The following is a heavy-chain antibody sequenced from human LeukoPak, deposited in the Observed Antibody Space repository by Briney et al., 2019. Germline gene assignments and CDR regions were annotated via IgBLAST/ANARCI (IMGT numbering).Heavy chain of an antibody. V-gene: IGHV3-23*01. CDR2: ISGSGGST. CDR3: AKSLFYCSGGSCYLNLHYYYYGMDV. Sequence: GGSLRLSCAASGFTFSSYAMSWVRQAPGKGLEWVSAISGSGGSTYYADSVKGRFTISRDNSKNTLYLQMNSLRAEDTAVYYCAKSLFYCSGGSCYLNLHYYYYGMDVWGQGTTVTVSS. D-gene: IGHD2-15*01. J-gene: IGHJ6*02. CDR1: GFTFSSYA.